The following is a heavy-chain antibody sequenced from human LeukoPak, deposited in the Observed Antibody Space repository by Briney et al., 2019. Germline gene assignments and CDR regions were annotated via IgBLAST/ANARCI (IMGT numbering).Heavy chain of an antibody. CDR3: AKDRITMLRGVIDY. CDR2: IKQDGSEK. Sequence: GGSLRLSCAASGFTFSSYWMTWVRQAPGKGLEWVANIKQDGSEKYYADSVKGRFTISRDNSKNTLYLQMNSLRAEDTAVYYCAKDRITMLRGVIDYWGQGTLVTVSS. CDR1: GFTFSSYW. D-gene: IGHD3-10*01. V-gene: IGHV3-7*01. J-gene: IGHJ4*02.